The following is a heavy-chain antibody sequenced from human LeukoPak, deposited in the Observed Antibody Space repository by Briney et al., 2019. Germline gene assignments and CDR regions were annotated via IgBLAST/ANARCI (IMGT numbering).Heavy chain of an antibody. CDR1: GFTFSSYS. CDR2: ISSSSSYI. V-gene: IGHV3-21*01. Sequence: GGSLRLSCAASGFTFSSYSMNWVRQAPGKGLEWVSSISSSSSYIYYADPVKGRFTISRDNAKNSLYLQMNSLRAEDTAVYYCAREGRSYYYYMDVWGKGTTVTVSS. J-gene: IGHJ6*03. CDR3: AREGRSYYYYMDV.